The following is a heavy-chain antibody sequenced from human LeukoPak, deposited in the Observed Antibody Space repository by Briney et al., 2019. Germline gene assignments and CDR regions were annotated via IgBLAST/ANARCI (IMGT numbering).Heavy chain of an antibody. CDR3: ARAKSGSYARDYYYYMDV. V-gene: IGHV4-59*12. D-gene: IGHD1-26*01. J-gene: IGHJ6*03. Sequence: SETLSLTCTVSGGSISSYYWSRIRQPPGKGLDGIGYMYYSGSSNYNPSLKSRVTISVDTSKNQISLKLSSVTAADTAVYYCARAKSGSYARDYYYYMDVWGKGTTVTVSS. CDR2: MYYSGSS. CDR1: GGSISSYY.